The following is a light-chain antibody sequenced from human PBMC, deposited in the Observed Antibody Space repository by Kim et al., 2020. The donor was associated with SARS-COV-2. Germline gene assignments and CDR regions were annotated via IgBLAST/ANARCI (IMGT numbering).Light chain of an antibody. CDR2: EDN. J-gene: IGLJ3*02. CDR1: SGNIASNY. Sequence: GKTVTISCTRSSGNIASNYVQWYQQRPGSSPTTVIYEDNQRPSGVPDRFSGSIDSSSSSASLTISGLKTEDEADYYCQSYDSSDWVFGGGTQLTVL. V-gene: IGLV6-57*01. CDR3: QSYDSSDWV.